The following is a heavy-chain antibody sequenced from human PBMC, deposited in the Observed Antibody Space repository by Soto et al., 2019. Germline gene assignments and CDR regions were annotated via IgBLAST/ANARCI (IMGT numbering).Heavy chain of an antibody. V-gene: IGHV3-33*01. CDR1: GFTFSSYG. CDR3: ARAGYYGSGSQRGGYYYCYYMDV. J-gene: IGHJ6*03. CDR2: IWYDGSNK. D-gene: IGHD3-10*01. Sequence: QVQLVESGGGVVQPGRSLRLSCAASGFTFSSYGMHWVRQAPGKGLEWVAVIWYDGSNKYYADSVKGRFTISRDNSKNTLYLQMNSLRAEDTAVYYCARAGYYGSGSQRGGYYYCYYMDVWGKGTTVTVSS.